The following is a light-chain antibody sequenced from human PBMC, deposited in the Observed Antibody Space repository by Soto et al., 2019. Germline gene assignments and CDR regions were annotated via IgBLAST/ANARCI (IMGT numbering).Light chain of an antibody. CDR2: DVT. J-gene: IGLJ1*01. CDR3: SSYISSGLYV. Sequence: QSVLTQPASVYGSPGQSITISCTGTSSDVGGYNYVSWYQQYPGKAPKLMIYDVTNRPSGVSNRFSGSKSGNTASLTISGLQAEDEADYYCSSYISSGLYVFGAGTKVTVL. V-gene: IGLV2-14*01. CDR1: SSDVGGYNY.